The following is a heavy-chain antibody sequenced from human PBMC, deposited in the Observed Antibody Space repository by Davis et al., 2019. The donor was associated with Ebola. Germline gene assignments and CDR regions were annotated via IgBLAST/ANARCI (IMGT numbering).Heavy chain of an antibody. CDR2: INPNSGGT. V-gene: IGHV1-2*06. Sequence: AASVKVSCKASGYTFTSYYMHWVRQAPGQGLEWMGRINPNSGGTNYAQKFQGRVNMTRDTSISTAYMELSRLRSDDTAVYYCARDGQQQLLVDTWFDPWGQGTLVTVSS. CDR3: ARDGQQQLLVDTWFDP. CDR1: GYTFTSYY. J-gene: IGHJ5*02. D-gene: IGHD6-13*01.